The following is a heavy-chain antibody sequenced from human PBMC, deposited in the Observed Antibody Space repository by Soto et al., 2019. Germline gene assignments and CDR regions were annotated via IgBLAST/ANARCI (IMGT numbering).Heavy chain of an antibody. CDR2: MSGRGSSD. V-gene: IGHV3-11*01. CDR1: GFTFSDHY. Sequence: AGSLTLSCAASGFTFSDHYMAWIRQAPGKGLEIVAHMSGRGSSDDYGHSVKGRFSIFRENSKNLLFLQMFFLRAEDTAMYYCARHISNFRYYYYAMDVWGQGTTVTVSS. J-gene: IGHJ6*02. D-gene: IGHD6-13*01. CDR3: ARHISNFRYYYYAMDV.